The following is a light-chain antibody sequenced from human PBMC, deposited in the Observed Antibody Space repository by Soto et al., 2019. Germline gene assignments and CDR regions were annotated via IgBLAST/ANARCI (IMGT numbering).Light chain of an antibody. CDR1: QSVSGN. V-gene: IGKV3-15*01. CDR2: GAS. CDR3: KQYNNWPPLT. J-gene: IGKJ4*01. Sequence: EIVMTQSPATLSVSPGERATLSCRASQSVSGNLAWYQQRPGQAPRLLIYGASTRATGIPARFSGSVSGTEFTLTISSLQSEDFAVYYCKQYNNWPPLTFGGGTKVEIK.